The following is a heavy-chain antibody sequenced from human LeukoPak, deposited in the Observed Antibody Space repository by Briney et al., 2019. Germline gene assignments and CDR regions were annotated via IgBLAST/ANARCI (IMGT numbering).Heavy chain of an antibody. CDR2: IYYIGST. CDR1: GGSISSGDYY. Sequence: PSQTLSLTCTVSGGSISSGDYYWSWIRQPPGKGLEWLGYIYYIGSTYYNPSLKIRVTISVDTSKNQFSLKLSSVTAADTAVYYCARSSGYYYVYFDYWGQGTLVTVSS. D-gene: IGHD3-22*01. J-gene: IGHJ4*02. V-gene: IGHV4-30-4*08. CDR3: ARSSGYYYVYFDY.